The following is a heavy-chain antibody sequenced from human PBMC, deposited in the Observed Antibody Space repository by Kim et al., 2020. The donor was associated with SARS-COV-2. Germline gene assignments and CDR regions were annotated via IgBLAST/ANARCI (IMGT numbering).Heavy chain of an antibody. Sequence: EWVSTMNWDSSNVTYADSVKGRFTIYRDNANNSLYLQMSNLRPEDTALYFCAKDAGAILPYYGLDVWGQGTTVTVSS. CDR2: MNWDSSNV. CDR3: AKDAGAILPYYGLDV. D-gene: IGHD2-21*02. J-gene: IGHJ6*02. V-gene: IGHV3-9*01.